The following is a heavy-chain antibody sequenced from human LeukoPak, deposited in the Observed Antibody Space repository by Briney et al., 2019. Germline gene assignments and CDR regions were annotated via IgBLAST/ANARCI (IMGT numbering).Heavy chain of an antibody. V-gene: IGHV3-15*01. CDR2: IKSKTDGGTT. J-gene: IGHJ4*02. CDR3: TRGVVPAAKSDY. CDR1: GFTFSNAW. D-gene: IGHD2-2*01. Sequence: GGSLRLSCAASGFTFSNAWMSWVRQAPGKGLEWVGRIKSKTDGGTTDYAVPVKGRFTISRDDSKNTLYLQMNSLKTEDTAVYYCTRGVVPAAKSDYWGQGTLVTVSS.